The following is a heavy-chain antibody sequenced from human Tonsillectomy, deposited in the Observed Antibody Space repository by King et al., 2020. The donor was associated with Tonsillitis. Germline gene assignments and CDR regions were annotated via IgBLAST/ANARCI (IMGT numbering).Heavy chain of an antibody. CDR1: GGSINSSDSY. CDR2: IYYSGST. CDR3: AREDSGGHRVDFDP. Sequence: QLQESGPGLVKPSQTLSLTCSVSGGSINSSDSYWTWIRLHPGKGLEYIGHIYYSGSTYYNPSLKSRVVISVNTSKKQFSLKLRSVTVADTAVYYCAREDSGGHRVDFDPWGQGFLVTVSS. V-gene: IGHV4-31*03. D-gene: IGHD2-15*01. J-gene: IGHJ5*02.